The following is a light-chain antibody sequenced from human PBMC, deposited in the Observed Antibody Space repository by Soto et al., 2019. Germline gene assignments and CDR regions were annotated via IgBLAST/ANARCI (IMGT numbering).Light chain of an antibody. Sequence: EILLTQSPDTLSLSPWERATLSCRASQSVSSSYLAWYQQKPGQAPRLLIYGASSRATGIPDRFSGSGSGTDFTLTISRLEPEDFAVYYCQQYGSSITFGQGTRLEIK. CDR3: QQYGSSIT. CDR1: QSVSSSY. J-gene: IGKJ5*01. V-gene: IGKV3-20*01. CDR2: GAS.